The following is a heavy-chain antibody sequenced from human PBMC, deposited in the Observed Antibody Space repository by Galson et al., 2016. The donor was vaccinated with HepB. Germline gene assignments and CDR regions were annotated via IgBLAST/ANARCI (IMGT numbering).Heavy chain of an antibody. CDR1: GYSFTSYW. Sequence: QSGAEVKKPGESLKISCKGSGYSFTSYWIGWVRQMPGKGLERMGIIWPGDSETRYSPSFQGQVTISADKSISIAYLQWSSLRASDTAVYYCARQGDYSNQWSPFDYWGQGALVTVSS. D-gene: IGHD6-13*01. CDR3: ARQGDYSNQWSPFDY. CDR2: IWPGDSET. V-gene: IGHV5-51*01. J-gene: IGHJ4*02.